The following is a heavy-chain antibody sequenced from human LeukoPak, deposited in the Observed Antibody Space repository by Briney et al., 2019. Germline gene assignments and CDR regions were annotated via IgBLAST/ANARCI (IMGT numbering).Heavy chain of an antibody. D-gene: IGHD6-13*01. CDR2: ISGSGSTI. J-gene: IGHJ2*01. Sequence: GGSLRLSCAASGFTFSSYEMNWVRQAPGKGLEWVSYISGSGSTIYYADSVKGRFTISRDNAKNSLYLQMNSLRAEDTAVYYCARGYSSSWYSDWYFDLWGRGTLVTVSS. CDR1: GFTFSSYE. CDR3: ARGYSSSWYSDWYFDL. V-gene: IGHV3-48*03.